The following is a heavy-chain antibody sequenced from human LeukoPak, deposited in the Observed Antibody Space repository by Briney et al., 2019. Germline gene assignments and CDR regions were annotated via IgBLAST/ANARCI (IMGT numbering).Heavy chain of an antibody. CDR3: ATANDYSNSDFDY. CDR2: FDLEDGET. D-gene: IGHD4-11*01. CDR1: GYTLTELS. V-gene: IGHV1-24*01. Sequence: GASVKVSCKFSGYTLTELSMHWVRQAPGKGLEWMGGFDLEDGETIYAQKFQGRVTMTEDTSTDTAYMELSSLRSEDTAVYYCATANDYSNSDFDYWGQGTLVTVSS. J-gene: IGHJ4*02.